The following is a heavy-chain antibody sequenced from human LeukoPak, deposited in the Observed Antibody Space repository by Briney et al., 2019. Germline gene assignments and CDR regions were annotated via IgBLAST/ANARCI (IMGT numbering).Heavy chain of an antibody. D-gene: IGHD3-10*01. CDR2: INPNNGGT. Sequence: ASVKVSCKASGYTFIGHYIHWVRQAPGQGLEWMGWINPNNGGTKYAPKFQGGVTMTRDTSISTAYMELSSLRSDDTAVYYCARVAGLCSAGSCGNWFDPWGQGTLVSVSS. V-gene: IGHV1-2*02. J-gene: IGHJ5*02. CDR3: ARVAGLCSAGSCGNWFDP. CDR1: GYTFIGHY.